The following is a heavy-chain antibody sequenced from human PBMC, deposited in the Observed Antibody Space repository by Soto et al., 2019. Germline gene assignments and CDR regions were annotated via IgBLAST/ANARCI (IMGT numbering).Heavy chain of an antibody. J-gene: IGHJ5*02. CDR2: INAYNGNT. CDR3: SRVLPPFDP. Sequence: QVQLVQSGAEVKKPGASVKVSCKASGYTFTSYGISWVRQAPGQGLEWMGWINAYNGNTNYAQKLQGRVTMTTYTSMSTPFLVLRSLRSVDTPVYYFSRVLPPFDPWGQGTLVTVSS. CDR1: GYTFTSYG. V-gene: IGHV1-18*01.